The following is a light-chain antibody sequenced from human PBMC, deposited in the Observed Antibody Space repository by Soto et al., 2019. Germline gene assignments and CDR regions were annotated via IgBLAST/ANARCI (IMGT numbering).Light chain of an antibody. CDR2: GAS. CDR1: PSVSSN. V-gene: IGKV3-15*01. J-gene: IGKJ1*01. CDR3: QQYNNWPQT. Sequence: EIVMTQSPATLSVSPGERATLSCRASPSVSSNLAWYQQKPGQAPRLLIYGASTRATGLPARFSGSGSGTEDTLTISSLQSEDFAVDDCQQYNNWPQTFGQGTKVEIK.